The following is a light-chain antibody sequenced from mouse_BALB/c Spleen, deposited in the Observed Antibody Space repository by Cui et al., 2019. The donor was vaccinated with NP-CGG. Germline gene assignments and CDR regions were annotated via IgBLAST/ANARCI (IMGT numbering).Light chain of an antibody. Sequence: VVSHKSALTTSPGETVTLTCRSSTGAVTTSNYANWVQEKPDHLFTGLIGGTNNRVPGVPDRFSGSLIGDKAALTITGAQTEDEAIYFCALWYSNHWVFGGGTKLTVL. V-gene: IGLV1*01. CDR1: TGAVTTSNY. CDR3: ALWYSNHWV. J-gene: IGLJ1*01. CDR2: GTN.